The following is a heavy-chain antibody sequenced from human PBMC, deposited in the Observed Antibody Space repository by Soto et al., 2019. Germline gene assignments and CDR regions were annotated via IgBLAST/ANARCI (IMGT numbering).Heavy chain of an antibody. Sequence: GESLKISCRCSGYTFTNYWIGWVRQMPGKGLEWMGIIYPYDSDTRYSPSCQGQVTISADKSISTAYLHWSSLKASDTAMYYCARHPDRQLRYGSGSDVPDYWGQGTLVTVSS. CDR1: GYTFTNYW. J-gene: IGHJ4*02. CDR3: ARHPDRQLRYGSGSDVPDY. D-gene: IGHD3-10*01. CDR2: IYPYDSDT. V-gene: IGHV5-51*01.